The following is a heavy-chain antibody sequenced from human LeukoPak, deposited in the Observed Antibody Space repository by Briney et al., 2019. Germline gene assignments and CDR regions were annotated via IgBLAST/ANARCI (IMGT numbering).Heavy chain of an antibody. CDR1: GFTFITYG. V-gene: IGHV3-23*01. J-gene: IGHJ3*02. D-gene: IGHD3-22*01. CDR3: AAAYYYDPRAFDI. CDR2: ISASGGSK. Sequence: NPGGSLRLSCVASGFTFITYGMTWVRQAPGKGLEWVSTISASGGSKHHADSVKGRFTISRDNSKNTLYLQMNSLRAEDTAVYYCAAAYYYDPRAFDIWGQGTMVTVSS.